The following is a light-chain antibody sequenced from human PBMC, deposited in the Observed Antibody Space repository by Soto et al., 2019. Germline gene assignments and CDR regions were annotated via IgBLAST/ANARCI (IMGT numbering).Light chain of an antibody. J-gene: IGKJ1*01. V-gene: IGKV1-39*01. Sequence: DIQMTQSPASLSASVGDRVSITCRASQDIAAFLNWYQQKPGKPPKLLIYGTSNLHSGVPSRFSGRGSGTGFTLTISSLQREDFATYYCQQSYSRLWTFGQGTKVEIK. CDR3: QQSYSRLWT. CDR2: GTS. CDR1: QDIAAF.